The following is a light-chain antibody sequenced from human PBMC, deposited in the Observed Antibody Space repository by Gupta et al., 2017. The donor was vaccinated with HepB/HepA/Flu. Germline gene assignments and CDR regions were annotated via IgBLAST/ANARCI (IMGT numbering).Light chain of an antibody. CDR2: DAS. J-gene: IGKJ4*01. V-gene: IGKV3-11*01. CDR3: QQRGSCLPT. CDR1: QGLNTY. Sequence: EIVLTQSPATLSLSPGERSTLSCRASQGLNTYLTWYQQKPGQAPRLLIYDASKRATGIPARFSGSGSGTDFTLTISSLEPEDFAVYYCQQRGSCLPTFGGGTKVDIK.